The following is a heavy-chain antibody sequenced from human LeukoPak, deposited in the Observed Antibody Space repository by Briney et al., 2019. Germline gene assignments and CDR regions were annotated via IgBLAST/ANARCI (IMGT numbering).Heavy chain of an antibody. J-gene: IGHJ4*02. CDR3: AKATGILWFGELNN. CDR1: GFTFSTYS. D-gene: IGHD3-10*01. V-gene: IGHV3-21*04. CDR2: ISSSSSYI. Sequence: GGSLRLSCAASGFTFSTYSMNWVRQAPGKGLEWVSSISSSSSYIYYADSVKGRFTISRDNSKNTLYLQMNSLRAEGTAVYYCAKATGILWFGELNNWGQGTLVTVSS.